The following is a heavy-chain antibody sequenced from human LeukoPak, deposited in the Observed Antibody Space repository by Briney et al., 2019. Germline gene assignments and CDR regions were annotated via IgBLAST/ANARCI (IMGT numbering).Heavy chain of an antibody. CDR2: ITSSGDTT. CDR3: AWPPAP. V-gene: IGHV3-23*01. Sequence: GGSLRLSCAASGFNFNNYPMSWVRQAPGKGLEWVSAITSSGDTTYYADSVRGRFTISRDNSKNTLYLQMNSLRAEDTAVYYCAWPPAPWGQGTLVTVSS. CDR1: GFNFNNYP. D-gene: IGHD2-2*01. J-gene: IGHJ4*02.